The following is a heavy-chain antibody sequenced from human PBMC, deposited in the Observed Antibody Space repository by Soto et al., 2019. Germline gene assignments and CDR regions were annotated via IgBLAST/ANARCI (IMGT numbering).Heavy chain of an antibody. CDR3: ARSSGYDSYYYYGMDV. J-gene: IGHJ6*02. D-gene: IGHD5-12*01. V-gene: IGHV1-69*13. CDR1: GGTFSSYA. Sequence: SVKVSCKASGGTFSSYAIRWVRQAPGQGLEWTGGIIPIFGTANYAQKFQGRVTITADESTSTAYMELSSLRSEDTAVYYCARSSGYDSYYYYGMDVWGQGTPVTVSS. CDR2: IIPIFGTA.